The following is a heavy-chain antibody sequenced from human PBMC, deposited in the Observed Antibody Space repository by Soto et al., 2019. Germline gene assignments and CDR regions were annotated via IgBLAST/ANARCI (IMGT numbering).Heavy chain of an antibody. CDR3: ARELLWFGESKLIDY. D-gene: IGHD3-10*01. J-gene: IGHJ4*02. V-gene: IGHV4-30-4*01. CDR1: GGSISSGDYY. Sequence: QVQLQESGPGLVKPSQTLSLTCTVSGGSISSGDYYWSWIRQPPGKGLEWIAYIYYSGSTYYNPSLKSHVTIFVDTSKNQFSLKLRSVTAADTAVYYCARELLWFGESKLIDYWGQGTLVTVSS. CDR2: IYYSGST.